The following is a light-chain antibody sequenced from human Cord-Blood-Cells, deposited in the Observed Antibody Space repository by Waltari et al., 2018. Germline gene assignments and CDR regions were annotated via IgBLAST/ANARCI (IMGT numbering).Light chain of an antibody. J-gene: IGLJ3*02. CDR1: SRDCGSYNL. Sequence: QSALPQPASVSGSPGQSITISCTGTSRDCGSYNLVSWYQQHPGKAPKLMIYEGSKRPSGVSNRFSGSKSGNTASLTISGLQAEDEADYYCCSYAGSSTVFGGGTKLTVL. CDR3: CSYAGSSTV. V-gene: IGLV2-23*01. CDR2: EGS.